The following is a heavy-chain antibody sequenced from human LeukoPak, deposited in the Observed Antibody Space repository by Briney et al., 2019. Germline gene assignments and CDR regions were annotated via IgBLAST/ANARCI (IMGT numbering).Heavy chain of an antibody. D-gene: IGHD1-26*01. CDR3: AKDVGASIPYYMDV. V-gene: IGHV3-23*01. CDR2: ISGSGGST. Sequence: GGSLRLSCAVSGLTFSNFKMNWVRQAPGEGLEWVSAISGSGGSTYYADSVKGRFTISRDNSKNTLYLQMNSLRAEDTAVYYCAKDVGASIPYYMDVWGKGTTVTVSS. J-gene: IGHJ6*03. CDR1: GLTFSNFK.